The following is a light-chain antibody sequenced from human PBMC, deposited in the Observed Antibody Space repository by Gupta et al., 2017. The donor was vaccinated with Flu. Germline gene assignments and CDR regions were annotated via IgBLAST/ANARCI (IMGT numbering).Light chain of an antibody. CDR2: TNN. J-gene: IGLJ3*02. CDR3: ASWDDSLNGGV. Sequence: VTISCSGSSSNIGSNTVNWYPQLPRTAPKRLIYTNNQRPSGVPDRFSGSKSETSASLAISGLQSEDEADYYCASWDDSLNGGVFGGGIKLTVL. V-gene: IGLV1-44*01. CDR1: SSNIGSNT.